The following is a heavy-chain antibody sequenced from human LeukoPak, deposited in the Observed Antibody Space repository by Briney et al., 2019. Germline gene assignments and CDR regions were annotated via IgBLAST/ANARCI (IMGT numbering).Heavy chain of an antibody. D-gene: IGHD3-22*01. CDR2: ISSSSSTI. Sequence: PGGSLRLSCAASGFTFSSYEMNWVRQAPGKGLEWVSYISSSSSTIHYADSVKGRFTISRDNAKNSLYLQMNSLRAEDTAVYYCARDFHRRLYDSSGYYPYWGQGTLVTVSS. V-gene: IGHV3-48*01. CDR3: ARDFHRRLYDSSGYYPY. J-gene: IGHJ4*02. CDR1: GFTFSSYE.